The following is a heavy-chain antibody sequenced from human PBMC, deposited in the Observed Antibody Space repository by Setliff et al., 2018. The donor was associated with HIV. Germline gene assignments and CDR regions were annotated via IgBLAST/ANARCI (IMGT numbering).Heavy chain of an antibody. V-gene: IGHV4-38-2*02. J-gene: IGHJ5*02. Sequence: SETLSLTCDVLGYSIASDYYWSWIRQSPEKGLEWIVSIWHSGTTYYNPSLGNRVTISVDTSKNQFSLKVTSVTAADTGVYYCARDGATSNWDKKVLDAWGQGTRVTVS. CDR2: IWHSGTT. CDR3: ARDGATSNWDKKVLDA. D-gene: IGHD2-2*01. CDR1: GYSIASDYY.